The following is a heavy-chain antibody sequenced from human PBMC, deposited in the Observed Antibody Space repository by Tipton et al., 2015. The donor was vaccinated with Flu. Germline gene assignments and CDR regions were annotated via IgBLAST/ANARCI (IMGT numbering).Heavy chain of an antibody. Sequence: TLSLTCTVFGDSISSDYWWTWVRQPPGKGLELIGEIYHTGSTSYNPSLKSRVAISVDKTENQFSLKLNSVTAADTAVYYCARGPPGDGGNYFFDRWGQGTLVTVS. V-gene: IGHV4-4*02. J-gene: IGHJ4*02. CDR2: IYHTGST. CDR3: ARGPPGDGGNYFFDR. CDR1: GDSISSDYW. D-gene: IGHD4-23*01.